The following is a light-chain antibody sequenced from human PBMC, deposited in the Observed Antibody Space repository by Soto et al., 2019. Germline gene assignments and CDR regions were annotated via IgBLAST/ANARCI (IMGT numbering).Light chain of an antibody. V-gene: IGKV1-5*03. Sequence: DIQMTQSPSTLSASVGDRVTITCRASQSISSWLAWYQQKPGKAPKLLIYKASSLESGGPSRFSGSGSGTEFTLTISSLQPDDFATYYCQQYATFGQGTKLEIK. J-gene: IGKJ2*01. CDR1: QSISSW. CDR3: QQYAT. CDR2: KAS.